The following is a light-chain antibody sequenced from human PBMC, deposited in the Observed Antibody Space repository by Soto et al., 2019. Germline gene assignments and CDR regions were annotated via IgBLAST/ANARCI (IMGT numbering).Light chain of an antibody. V-gene: IGKV2-28*01. Sequence: DIAMTQSPLSLPVTPGEPASISCRSSQSLLHSNGYNYLDWYLQKPGQSPQLLIYLGSYRASGVPDRFSGSGSGTDFTLKISRVEAGDVGVYYCMQTLRTWTFGQGTKVDIK. CDR1: QSLLHSNGYNY. J-gene: IGKJ1*01. CDR3: MQTLRTWT. CDR2: LGS.